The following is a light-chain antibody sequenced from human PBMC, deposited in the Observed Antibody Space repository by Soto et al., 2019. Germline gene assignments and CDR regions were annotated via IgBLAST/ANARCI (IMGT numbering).Light chain of an antibody. J-gene: IGLJ1*01. V-gene: IGLV2-14*03. CDR2: DVG. CDR1: NSDVGAYSY. CDR3: SSYTAFTTYV. Sequence: QSVLTQPASVSGSPGQSITISCTGTNSDVGAYSYVSWYQQYPGKAPKLLIYDVGARPSGISDRFSGSKSGNTASLTISGLQAEYEADYYCSSYTAFTTYVFGRGTKVNVL.